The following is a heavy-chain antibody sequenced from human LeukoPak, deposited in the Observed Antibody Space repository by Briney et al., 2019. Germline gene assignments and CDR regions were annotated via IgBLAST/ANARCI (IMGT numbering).Heavy chain of an antibody. J-gene: IGHJ4*02. Sequence: ASVKVSCKASGFPFTRYYLHWVRQAPGQGLEWMGIINPSGGSTSYAQKFQGRVTMTRDTSTSTVYMELSSLRSEDTAVYYCARDQDYGSGSYFFDYWGQRSLVTVSS. D-gene: IGHD3-10*01. CDR2: INPSGGST. CDR3: ARDQDYGSGSYFFDY. CDR1: GFPFTRYY. V-gene: IGHV1-46*01.